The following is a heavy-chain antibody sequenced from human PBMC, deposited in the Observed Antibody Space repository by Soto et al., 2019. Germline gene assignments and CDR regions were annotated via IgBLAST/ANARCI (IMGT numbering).Heavy chain of an antibody. Sequence: GGSLRLSCAASGFTFSSYTMNWVRQAPGKGLQWVSSISSSSTYIYYADSVKGRFTISRDNAKNSLFLQMNGLRAEDTAVYYCASALGLPYYYYGMDVWGQGTTVTVSS. D-gene: IGHD5-12*01. CDR1: GFTFSSYT. CDR2: ISSSSTYI. J-gene: IGHJ6*02. V-gene: IGHV3-21*01. CDR3: ASALGLPYYYYGMDV.